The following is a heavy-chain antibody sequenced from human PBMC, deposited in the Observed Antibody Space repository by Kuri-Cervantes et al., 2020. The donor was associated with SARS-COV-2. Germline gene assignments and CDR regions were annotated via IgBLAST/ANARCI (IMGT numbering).Heavy chain of an antibody. J-gene: IGHJ6*02. CDR2: IWHDGSNK. D-gene: IGHD3-3*01. CDR3: ARDDNSLDFWSGYGYYYGMDV. CDR1: GFTLRTYG. Sequence: GGSLRLSCPASGFTLRTYGMHWVRQAPGKGLEWVAAIWHDGSNKYYADSVKGRFTISRDNAKNSLYLQMNSLRDEDTAVYYCARDDNSLDFWSGYGYYYGMDVWGQGTTVTVSS. V-gene: IGHV3-33*01.